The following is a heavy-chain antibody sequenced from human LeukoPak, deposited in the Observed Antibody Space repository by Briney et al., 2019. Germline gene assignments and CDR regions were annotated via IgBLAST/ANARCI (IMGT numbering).Heavy chain of an antibody. CDR1: GFTFSSYE. Sequence: GGSVSLSCAASGFTFSSYEMNWVRQAPGKGLEWVSYITSGASTIYYADSVKGRFTISRDNAKNSLYLQMNSLRVEDTAVYYCARQDPELAYWGHGTLVTVSP. D-gene: IGHD1-26*01. CDR3: ARQDPELAY. J-gene: IGHJ4*03. V-gene: IGHV3-48*03. CDR2: ITSGASTI.